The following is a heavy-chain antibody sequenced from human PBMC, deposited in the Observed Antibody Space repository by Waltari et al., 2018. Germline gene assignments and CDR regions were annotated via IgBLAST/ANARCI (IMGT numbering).Heavy chain of an antibody. CDR1: GGSISSYY. J-gene: IGHJ4*02. CDR3: AAPREYSSGYYFFDY. Sequence: QVQLQESGPGLVKPSETLSLTCTVSGGSISSYYWSWIRQPPGKGLEWIGYIYYSGSTNYNPALKSRVTISVDTSKNQFSLKLSSVTAADTAVYYCAAPREYSSGYYFFDYWGQGTLVTVSS. D-gene: IGHD3-22*01. CDR2: IYYSGST. V-gene: IGHV4-59*01.